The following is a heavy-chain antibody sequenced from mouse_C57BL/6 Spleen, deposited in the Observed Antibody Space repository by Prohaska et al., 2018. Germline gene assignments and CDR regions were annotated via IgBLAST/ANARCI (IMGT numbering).Heavy chain of an antibody. CDR2: INPNNGGT. J-gene: IGHJ4*01. CDR3: ANQPLDY. V-gene: IGHV1-26*01. Sequence: KQSHGKSLEWIGDINPNNGGTSYNQKFKGKATLTVDKSSSTAYMELRSLTSEDSAVYYCANQPLDYWGQGTSVTVSS. D-gene: IGHD6-1*01.